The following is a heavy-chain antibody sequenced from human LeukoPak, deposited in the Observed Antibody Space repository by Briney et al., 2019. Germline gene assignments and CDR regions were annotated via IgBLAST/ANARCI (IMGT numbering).Heavy chain of an antibody. CDR3: ARQANEDIVVVPAANFDY. V-gene: IGHV5-51*01. J-gene: IGHJ4*02. CDR2: IYPGDSDT. CDR1: GSRFTTYW. Sequence: GGSLKISCKGSGSRFTTYWIGWVRQMPGKGLEWMGIIYPGDSDTRYSPSFQGQVTMSVDKSISTAYLQWSSLKASDTAMYYCARQANEDIVVVPAANFDYWGQGTLVTVSS. D-gene: IGHD2-2*01.